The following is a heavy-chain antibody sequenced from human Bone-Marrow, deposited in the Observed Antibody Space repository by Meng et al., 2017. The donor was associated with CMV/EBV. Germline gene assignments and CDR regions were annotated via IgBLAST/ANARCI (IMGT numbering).Heavy chain of an antibody. Sequence: GGSLRLSCAASGFTFSSHAMHWVRQAPGKGLEYVSAISSNGGSTYYADSVKGRFTISRDNSKNTLYLQMGSLRAEDMAVYYCARGIDDFWSGLYGMDVWGQGTTVTVSS. CDR3: ARGIDDFWSGLYGMDV. D-gene: IGHD3-3*01. CDR2: ISSNGGST. CDR1: GFTFSSHA. J-gene: IGHJ6*02. V-gene: IGHV3-64*02.